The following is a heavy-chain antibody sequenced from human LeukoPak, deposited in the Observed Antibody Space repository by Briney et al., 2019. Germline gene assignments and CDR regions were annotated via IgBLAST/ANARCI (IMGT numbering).Heavy chain of an antibody. J-gene: IGHJ4*02. V-gene: IGHV3-53*01. D-gene: IGHD6-13*01. CDR2: IHSGGST. Sequence: GGSLRLSCAASTFIFSDYAMTWVRQAPGKGLEWVSVIHSGGSTYYADSVKGRFTISRDNSKNTLFLQMNSLRAEDTAVYYCASQYSSSWSFDYWGQGTLVTVSS. CDR3: ASQYSSSWSFDY. CDR1: TFIFSDYA.